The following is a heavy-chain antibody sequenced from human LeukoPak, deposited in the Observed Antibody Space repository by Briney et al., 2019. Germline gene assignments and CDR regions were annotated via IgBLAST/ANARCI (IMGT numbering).Heavy chain of an antibody. CDR3: ARDRCGGDCYSDY. J-gene: IGHJ4*02. CDR1: GASVSNYD. CDR2: VYYSGST. D-gene: IGHD2-21*02. Sequence: SETLSLTCTVSGASVSNYDWSWIRQPPGKGLEWIGYVYYSGSTYYNPSLKSRVTISVDTSKNQFSLKLSSVTAADTAVYYCARDRCGGDCYSDYWGQGTLVTVSS. V-gene: IGHV4-59*02.